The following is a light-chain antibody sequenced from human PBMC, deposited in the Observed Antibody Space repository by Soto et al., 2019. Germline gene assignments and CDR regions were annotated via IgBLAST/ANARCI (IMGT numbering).Light chain of an antibody. CDR2: GTS. Sequence: ENVLTQSPGTLSLSPGERATLSCRASQNVDSSYLAWYQQKPGQAPRLLIYGTSTRATGIPGRFSGSGSGTDFTLTINRLEPEEFAVYYCQQYGSSLYTFGQGTKLEIK. CDR1: QNVDSSY. V-gene: IGKV3-20*01. CDR3: QQYGSSLYT. J-gene: IGKJ2*01.